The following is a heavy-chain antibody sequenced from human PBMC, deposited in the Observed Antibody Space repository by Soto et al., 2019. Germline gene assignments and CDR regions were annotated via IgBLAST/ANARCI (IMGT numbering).Heavy chain of an antibody. D-gene: IGHD3-3*02. Sequence: QVQLMQSGAEVKKPGSSVKVSCKASGGTFSTSAISWVRQATGEGLEWVGGIMPVFATPDYAQKFQGRVTISADYSTTTAYLELTSLTTDDTAVYYCARDKDRQQLGGNYYYILDVWGQGTAITVSS. CDR2: IMPVFATP. J-gene: IGHJ6*02. CDR1: GGTFSTSA. V-gene: IGHV1-69*12. CDR3: ARDKDRQQLGGNYYYILDV.